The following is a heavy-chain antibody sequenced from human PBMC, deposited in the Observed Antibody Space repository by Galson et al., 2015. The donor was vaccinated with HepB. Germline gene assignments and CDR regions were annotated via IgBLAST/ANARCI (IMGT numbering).Heavy chain of an antibody. CDR2: INPNSGGT. CDR3: ARGNYDFWSTWNKPPNWFDP. D-gene: IGHD3-3*01. Sequence: SVKVSCKASGYTFTGYYMHWVRQAPGQGLEWMGWINPNSGGTNYAQKFQGRVTMTRDTSISTAYMELSRLRSDDTAVYYCARGNYDFWSTWNKPPNWFDPWGQGTLVTVSS. J-gene: IGHJ5*02. CDR1: GYTFTGYY. V-gene: IGHV1-2*02.